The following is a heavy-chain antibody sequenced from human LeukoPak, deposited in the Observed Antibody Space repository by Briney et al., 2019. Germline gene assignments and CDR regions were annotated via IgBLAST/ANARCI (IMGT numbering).Heavy chain of an antibody. CDR3: TTDAPSSSGSGFFDH. Sequence: PSETLSLTCSVSGDSISYFYWSWIRQAPGRGLEWLGRIKSKTYGETKDYGTPVQGRFTISRDDSKNTLYLQMNSLKTEDTAVYYCTTDAPSSSGSGFFDHWGQGTLVTVSS. CDR1: GDSISYFY. CDR2: IKSKTYGETK. V-gene: IGHV3-15*01. D-gene: IGHD1-14*01. J-gene: IGHJ4*02.